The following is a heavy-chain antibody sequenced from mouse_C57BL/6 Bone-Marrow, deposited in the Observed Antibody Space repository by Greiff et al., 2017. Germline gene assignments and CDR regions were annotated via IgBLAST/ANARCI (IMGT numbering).Heavy chain of an antibody. CDR1: GFTFSDYG. D-gene: IGHD2-1*01. CDR2: ISSGSSTI. V-gene: IGHV5-17*01. Sequence: EVHLVASGGGLVKPGGSLKLSCAASGFTFSDYGMHWVRHAPEKGLEWVAYISSGSSTIYYADTVKGRFTISRDNAKNTLFLQMTSLRSEDTAMYYCAREPFYYGNYNCDDWGQGTTLTVSS. CDR3: AREPFYYGNYNCDD. J-gene: IGHJ2*01.